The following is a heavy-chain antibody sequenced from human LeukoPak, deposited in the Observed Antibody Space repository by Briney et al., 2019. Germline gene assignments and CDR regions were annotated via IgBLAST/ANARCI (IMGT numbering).Heavy chain of an antibody. CDR3: AKVRGS. D-gene: IGHD6-25*01. CDR2: INNDGSIT. Sequence: PGGSLRLSCVASGLTFSTDWMLWVRQAPGKGLVWLSHINNDGSITTYADSVRGRFTISRDNSKNSLYLQMNSLRTEDTALYYCAKVRGSWGQGTLVTVSS. J-gene: IGHJ4*02. CDR1: GLTFSTDW. V-gene: IGHV3-74*01.